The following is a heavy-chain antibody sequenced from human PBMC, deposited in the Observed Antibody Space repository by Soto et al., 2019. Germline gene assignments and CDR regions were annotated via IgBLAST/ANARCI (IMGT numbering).Heavy chain of an antibody. Sequence: VGSLRLAFAASGFIFRNYNMHWVRQAPGKGLEWVALISYDGNNKYYTDSVRGRFTISRDNSKNTLSLQMNSLRPEDTAVYYCAKDGQWFGQLSAFDIWGQGTMVTVSS. CDR1: GFIFRNYN. CDR3: AKDGQWFGQLSAFDI. V-gene: IGHV3-30*18. CDR2: ISYDGNNK. J-gene: IGHJ3*02. D-gene: IGHD3-10*01.